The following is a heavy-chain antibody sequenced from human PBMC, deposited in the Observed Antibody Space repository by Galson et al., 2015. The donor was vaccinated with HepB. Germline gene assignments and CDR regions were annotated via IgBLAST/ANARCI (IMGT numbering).Heavy chain of an antibody. J-gene: IGHJ6*02. Sequence: QSGAEVKKPGESLKISCKGSGYSFTSYWIGWVRQMPGKGLEWMGIIYPGDSDTRYSPSFQGQVTISADKSISTAYLQWSSLKASDTAMYYCARSECSGGSCYTRYYYYGMDVWGQGTTVTVSS. D-gene: IGHD2-15*01. CDR1: GYSFTSYW. V-gene: IGHV5-51*01. CDR3: ARSECSGGSCYTRYYYYGMDV. CDR2: IYPGDSDT.